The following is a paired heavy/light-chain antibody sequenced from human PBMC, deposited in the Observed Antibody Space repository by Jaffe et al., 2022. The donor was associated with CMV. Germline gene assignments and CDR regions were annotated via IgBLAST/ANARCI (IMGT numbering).Heavy chain of an antibody. J-gene: IGHJ3*02. CDR2: ISSSGSTI. Sequence: EVQLVESGGGLVQPGGSLRLSCAASGFTFSSYEMNWVRQAPGKGLEWVSYISSSGSTIYYADSVKGRFTISRDNAKNSLYLQMNSLRAEDTAVYYCARSPYYDFWSGYLDAFDIWGQGTMVTVSS. CDR1: GFTFSSYE. V-gene: IGHV3-48*03. D-gene: IGHD3-3*01. CDR3: ARSPYYDFWSGYLDAFDI.
Light chain of an antibody. CDR1: QSVSSN. Sequence: EIVMTQSPATLSVSPGERATLSCRASQSVSSNLAWYQQKPGQAPRLLIYGASTRATGIPARFSGSGSGTEFTLTISSLQSEDFAVYYCQQYNNWPLTFGPGTKVDIK. CDR3: QQYNNWPLT. V-gene: IGKV3-15*01. J-gene: IGKJ3*01. CDR2: GAS.